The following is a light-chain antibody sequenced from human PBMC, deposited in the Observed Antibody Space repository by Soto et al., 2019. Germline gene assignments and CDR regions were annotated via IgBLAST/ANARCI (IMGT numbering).Light chain of an antibody. J-gene: IGLJ1*01. CDR2: DNN. V-gene: IGLV1-40*01. CDR1: SSNIGAGYD. CDR3: QSYDSSLSGSYV. Sequence: QSVLTQPPSVSGAPGQRVIISCTGSSSNIGAGYDVHWYQQLPGTAPRLLIYDNNNRPSGVPARFSVSKSDTSASLAITGLQPEDEADYYGQSYDSSLSGSYVFGTGTKVTVL.